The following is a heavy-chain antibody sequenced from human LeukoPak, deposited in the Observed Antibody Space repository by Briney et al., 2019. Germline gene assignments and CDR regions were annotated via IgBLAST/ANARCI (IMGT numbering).Heavy chain of an antibody. V-gene: IGHV3-48*04. CDR1: GFTFSSYS. Sequence: GGSLRLSCAASGFTFSSYSMNWVRQAPGKGLEWVSYISSSSSTIYYADSVKGRITISRDNAKNSLYLQMNSLRAEDTAVYYCAREDFDWLLREGRRFDPWGQGTLVTVSS. CDR2: ISSSSSTI. CDR3: AREDFDWLLREGRRFDP. J-gene: IGHJ5*02. D-gene: IGHD3-9*01.